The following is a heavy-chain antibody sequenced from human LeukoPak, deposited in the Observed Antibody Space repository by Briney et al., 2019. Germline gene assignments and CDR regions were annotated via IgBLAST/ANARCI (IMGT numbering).Heavy chain of an antibody. V-gene: IGHV1-2*02. D-gene: IGHD6-13*01. J-gene: IGHJ3*02. CDR1: GYTTTGYY. CDR2: INPNSGGT. CDR3: ARVFSSSWQLSPRSDAFDI. Sequence: ASVKVSCKASGYTTTGYYMNWVRQAPGQGLEWMGWINPNSGGTNYAQKFQGSVTMTRDTSISTAYMELSRLRSDDTAVYYCARVFSSSWQLSPRSDAFDIWGQGTMVTVSS.